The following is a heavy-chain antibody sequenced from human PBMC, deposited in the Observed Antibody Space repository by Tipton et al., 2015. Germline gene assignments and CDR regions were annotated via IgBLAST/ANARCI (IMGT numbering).Heavy chain of an antibody. CDR1: GFSFADYI. J-gene: IGHJ6*02. D-gene: IGHD6-19*01. V-gene: IGHV3-49*03. Sequence: RSLRLSCTTSGFSFADYIMSWFRQAPGEGLEWVGVVRSKRYGGTTEYAASVKGRFTISRDDSKSIAYLQMYSLNIEDTGVYYCTRAKFSSGWYNPRSFDYSTMDVWGPGTTVTVSS. CDR3: TRAKFSSGWYNPRSFDYSTMDV. CDR2: VRSKRYGGTT.